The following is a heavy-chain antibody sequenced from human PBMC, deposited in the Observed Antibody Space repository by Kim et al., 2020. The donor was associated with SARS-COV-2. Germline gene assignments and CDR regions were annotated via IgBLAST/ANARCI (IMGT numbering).Heavy chain of an antibody. CDR2: IKSKTDGGTT. V-gene: IGHV3-15*01. D-gene: IGHD3-9*01. Sequence: GGSLRLSCAASGFTFSNAWMSWVRQAPGKGLEWVGRIKSKTDGGTTDYAAPVKGRFTISRDDSKNTLYLQMNSLKTEDTAVYYCLTRRTPNKKVLRYFDWNTEFDYWGQGTLVTVSS. CDR1: GFTFSNAW. CDR3: LTRRTPNKKVLRYFDWNTEFDY. J-gene: IGHJ4*02.